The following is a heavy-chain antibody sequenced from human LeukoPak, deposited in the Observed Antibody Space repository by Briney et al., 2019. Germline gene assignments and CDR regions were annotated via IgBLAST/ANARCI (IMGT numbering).Heavy chain of an antibody. D-gene: IGHD5-18*01. J-gene: IGHJ4*02. Sequence: GGSLRLSCVASGMTFSNYAVSWVRQAPEKGLDWVSVISGSAHKIRYADSVKGRFTISRDNSENIVYLQMNNLRVEDTAVYYCAGRPTGYSSGYIHWGQGTLVTVSS. CDR3: AGRPTGYSSGYIH. V-gene: IGHV3-23*01. CDR2: ISGSAHKI. CDR1: GMTFSNYA.